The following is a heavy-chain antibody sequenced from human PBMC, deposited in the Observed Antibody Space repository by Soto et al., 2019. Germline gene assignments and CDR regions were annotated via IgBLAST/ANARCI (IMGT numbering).Heavy chain of an antibody. J-gene: IGHJ6*02. CDR2: IAYDGSNK. V-gene: IGHV3-30-3*01. CDR1: GFTFSSYA. D-gene: IGHD6-13*01. CDR3: ARDPKQQLYYYYGMDV. Sequence: GGSLRLSCAASGFTFSSYALHWVRQAPGKGLEWVAVIAYDGSNKYYADSVKGRFTISRDNSKNTLYLQMNSLRAEDTAVYYCARDPKQQLYYYYGMDVWGQGTTVTVSS.